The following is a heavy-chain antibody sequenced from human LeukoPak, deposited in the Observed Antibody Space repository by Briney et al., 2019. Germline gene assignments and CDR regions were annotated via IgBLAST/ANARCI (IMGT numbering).Heavy chain of an antibody. J-gene: IGHJ3*02. CDR3: ARGKSSGWYEWDAFDI. D-gene: IGHD6-19*01. V-gene: IGHV4-4*07. Sequence: SESLSLTCTVSGGSISSYYWSWIRQPAGKGLEWSGRIYTSGSTNYNPSLKSRVTMSVDTSKNQFSLKLSSVTAADTAVYYCARGKSSGWYEWDAFDIWGQGTMVTVSS. CDR1: GGSISSYY. CDR2: IYTSGST.